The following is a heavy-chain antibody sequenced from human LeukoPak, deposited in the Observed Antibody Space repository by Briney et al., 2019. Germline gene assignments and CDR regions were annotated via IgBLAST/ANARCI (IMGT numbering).Heavy chain of an antibody. Sequence: GGSLRLSCASSGFTSSNYIMRWVRLAPGRGLEWVSTITSSDGGTYYADSVKGRFTISRDNSKNTLYLQMNSLRAEDSAVYYCAKEWPWENFYYGMNVWGQGTTVTVSS. V-gene: IGHV3-23*01. CDR3: AKEWPWENFYYGMNV. CDR2: ITSSDGGT. D-gene: IGHD1-26*01. CDR1: GFTSSNYI. J-gene: IGHJ6*02.